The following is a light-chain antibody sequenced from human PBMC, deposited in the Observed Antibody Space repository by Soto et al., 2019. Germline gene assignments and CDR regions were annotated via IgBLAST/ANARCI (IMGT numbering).Light chain of an antibody. Sequence: DIALTQSPGPLSLSPGERATLSCRASQSVSSSYLAWYQQKPGQAPRILIYGASNRATGIPDRFSGGGSGTDFTLTISRLEPEDFAVYYCQQYGSSGTFGQGTKVDIK. CDR1: QSVSSSY. V-gene: IGKV3-20*01. CDR3: QQYGSSGT. CDR2: GAS. J-gene: IGKJ1*01.